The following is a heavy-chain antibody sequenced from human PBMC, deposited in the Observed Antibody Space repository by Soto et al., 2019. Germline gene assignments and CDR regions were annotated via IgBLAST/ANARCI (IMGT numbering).Heavy chain of an antibody. V-gene: IGHV4-59*01. D-gene: IGHD5-12*01. J-gene: IGHJ4*01. CDR2: LYSSGTT. CDR3: ARGRDGYNYGFDS. CDR1: GGSISNNY. Sequence: SETLSLTCIVSGGSISNNYWSWIRLPPGKGLEWIGFLYSSGTTNYNPSLKSRLTLSEDTSKNQLSLRLSSVTAADTAVYYCARGRDGYNYGFDSWGHGTLVTVS.